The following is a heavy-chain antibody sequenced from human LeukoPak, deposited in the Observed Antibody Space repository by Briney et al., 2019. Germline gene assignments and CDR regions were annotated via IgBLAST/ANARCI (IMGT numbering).Heavy chain of an antibody. V-gene: IGHV1-69*06. D-gene: IGHD2-2*01. CDR2: IIPIFGTA. CDR1: GGTFSSYA. CDR3: AREGYCSSTSCLNWFDP. J-gene: IGHJ5*02. Sequence: SVKVSCKASGGTFSSYALSWVRQAPGQGLEWMGRIIPIFGTANYAQKFQGRVTITVDKSTSTAYMELSSLRSEDTAVYYCAREGYCSSTSCLNWFDPWGQGTLVTVSS.